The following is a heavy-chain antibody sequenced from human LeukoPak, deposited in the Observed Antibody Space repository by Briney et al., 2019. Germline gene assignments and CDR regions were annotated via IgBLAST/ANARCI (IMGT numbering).Heavy chain of an antibody. V-gene: IGHV3-23*01. CDR1: GFTVSSNY. CDR3: AKGWYGDTYYFDY. CDR2: ISGSGGST. Sequence: PGGSLRLSCAASGFTVSSNYMSWVRQAPGKGLERVSAISGSGGSTYYADSVKGRFTISRDNSKNTLYLQMNSLRAEDTAVYYCAKGWYGDTYYFDYWGQGTLVTVSS. D-gene: IGHD4-17*01. J-gene: IGHJ4*02.